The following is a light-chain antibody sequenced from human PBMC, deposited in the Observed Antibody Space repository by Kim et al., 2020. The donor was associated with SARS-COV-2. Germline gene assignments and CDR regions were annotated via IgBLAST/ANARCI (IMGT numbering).Light chain of an antibody. CDR2: GAS. V-gene: IGKV3-20*01. Sequence: APGGGAVLACSRTRRIIGNSLAWYQQKPGQAPRLLIYGASDWATRAPARFSGGGSGTYFTLTISSLEPEDVAVYYCQQYGSALYTFGQGTKVDIK. J-gene: IGKJ1*01. CDR3: QQYGSALYT. CDR1: RRIIGNS.